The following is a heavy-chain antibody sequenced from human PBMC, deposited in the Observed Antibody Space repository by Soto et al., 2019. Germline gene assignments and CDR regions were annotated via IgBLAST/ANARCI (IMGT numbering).Heavy chain of an antibody. Sequence: ASVKVSCKASGYTFTSYSSSWVRQAPGQGLEWMGWISAYNGNTNYAQKLQGRVTMTTDTSTSTAYMELRSLRSDDTAVYYCARDQSSADIVATIPFDYWGQGTLVTVSS. CDR1: GYTFTSYS. CDR2: ISAYNGNT. J-gene: IGHJ4*02. CDR3: ARDQSSADIVATIPFDY. V-gene: IGHV1-18*01. D-gene: IGHD5-12*01.